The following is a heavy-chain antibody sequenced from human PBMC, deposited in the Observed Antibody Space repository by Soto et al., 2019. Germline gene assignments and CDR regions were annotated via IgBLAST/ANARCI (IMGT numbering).Heavy chain of an antibody. D-gene: IGHD2-15*01. V-gene: IGHV5-51*01. CDR1: GYSFTSYW. CDR3: ARGEGYCSGGSCYASNWFDP. Sequence: PGESLKISCKGSGYSFTSYWIGWVRQMPGKGLEWMGIIYPGDSDTRYSPSFQGQVTISADKSISTAYLQWSSLKASDTAMYYCARGEGYCSGGSCYASNWFDPWGQGTLVTVSS. J-gene: IGHJ5*02. CDR2: IYPGDSDT.